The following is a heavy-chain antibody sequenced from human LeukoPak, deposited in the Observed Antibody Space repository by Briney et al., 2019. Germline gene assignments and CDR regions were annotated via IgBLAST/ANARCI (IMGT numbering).Heavy chain of an antibody. CDR1: GFTFSSYN. J-gene: IGHJ4*02. V-gene: IGHV3-30-3*01. Sequence: QPGGSLRLSCAASGFTFSSYNMNWVRQAPGKGLEWVAVISYDGIKKYHADSVKGRFSISRDNSKNTLYLQMNSLRAEDTAVYYRARDGIVVAGSLDQWGQGTLVTVSS. CDR3: ARDGIVVAGSLDQ. D-gene: IGHD6-19*01. CDR2: ISYDGIKK.